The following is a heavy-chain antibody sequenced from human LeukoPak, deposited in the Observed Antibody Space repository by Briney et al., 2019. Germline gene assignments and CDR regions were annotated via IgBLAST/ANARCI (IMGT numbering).Heavy chain of an antibody. J-gene: IGHJ4*02. CDR3: AKDSSGGVSSAGILDF. Sequence: GRSLRLSCAVSGFTFDNDAMHWVRQAPGKGLEWGGSINWNNITVVYADSVKGRFTISRDNPKNSLYLRLNSLRAEDTAFYYCAKDSSGGVSSAGILDFWGPGTLDTVSP. CDR2: INWNNITV. CDR1: GFTFDNDA. V-gene: IGHV3-9*01. D-gene: IGHD6-13*01.